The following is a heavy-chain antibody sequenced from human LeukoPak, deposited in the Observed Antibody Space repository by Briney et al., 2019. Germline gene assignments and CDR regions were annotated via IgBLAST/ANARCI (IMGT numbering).Heavy chain of an antibody. V-gene: IGHV1-24*01. J-gene: IGHJ3*02. Sequence: GASVKVSCKVSGAILIELSIHWVRQSPGKGLEWMGGFDSEDGRTKVAQKFHDRVSLTEDTSTDTAYMELSSLRSEDTAVYYCATLRGIYAFDIWGQGTMVTVSS. CDR1: GAILIELS. D-gene: IGHD2-15*01. CDR2: FDSEDGRT. CDR3: ATLRGIYAFDI.